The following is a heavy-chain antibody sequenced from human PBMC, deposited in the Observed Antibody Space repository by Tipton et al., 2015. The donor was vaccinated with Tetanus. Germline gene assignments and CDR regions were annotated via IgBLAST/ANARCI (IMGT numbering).Heavy chain of an antibody. Sequence: LRLSCNVTGVLLTTGGYSWGWIRQPPGQGLEWIGYIYQTGSTYFHPSLRSRLTMSFKMSKNQFSLKLTSVTAADTAVYYCVRHGHPSAVVARDASDIWGHGTMVNVSS. CDR3: VRHGHPSAVVARDASDI. J-gene: IGHJ3*02. V-gene: IGHV4-30-2*01. D-gene: IGHD2-15*01. CDR1: GVLLTTGGYS. CDR2: IYQTGST.